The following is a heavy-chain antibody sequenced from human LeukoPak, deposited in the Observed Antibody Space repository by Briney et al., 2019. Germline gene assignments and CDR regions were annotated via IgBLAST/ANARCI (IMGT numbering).Heavy chain of an antibody. D-gene: IGHD5-18*01. Sequence: HPGGSLRLSCAASGFTFSSYSMNWVRQAPGKGLEWVSYISSSSSTIYYADSVKGRFTISRDNAKNSLYLQMNSLRAEDTAVYYCARERAWIPDYYYSMDVWGQGTTVTVSS. V-gene: IGHV3-48*01. CDR3: ARERAWIPDYYYSMDV. CDR2: ISSSSSTI. CDR1: GFTFSSYS. J-gene: IGHJ6*02.